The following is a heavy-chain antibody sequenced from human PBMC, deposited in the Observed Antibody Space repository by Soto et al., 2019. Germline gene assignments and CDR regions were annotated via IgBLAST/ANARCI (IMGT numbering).Heavy chain of an antibody. Sequence: GGSLRLSCAASGFTFSSYSMNWVRQAPGKGLEWVSSISSSSSYIYYADSVKGRFTISRDNAKNSLYLQMNSLRAEDTAVDYCARAPTSVGEVLDYYYYYGMDVWGQGTTVTVSS. CDR1: GFTFSSYS. V-gene: IGHV3-21*01. CDR3: ARAPTSVGEVLDYYYYYGMDV. J-gene: IGHJ6*02. D-gene: IGHD3-16*01. CDR2: ISSSSSYI.